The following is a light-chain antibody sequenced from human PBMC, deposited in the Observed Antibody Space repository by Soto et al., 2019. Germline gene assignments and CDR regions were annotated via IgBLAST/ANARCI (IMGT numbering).Light chain of an antibody. J-gene: IGKJ1*01. CDR2: DIS. CDR3: QQYDNWPQT. V-gene: IGKV3D-15*01. CDR1: QSASSN. Sequence: EIVMTQAPATLSGSPGERATLTCRASQSASSNLAWYQQKPDQAPMLLIYDISTRANGIPARFSGSGSGTEFTLTISSLQSEDFAVYCCQQYDNWPQTFGQGTKVDIK.